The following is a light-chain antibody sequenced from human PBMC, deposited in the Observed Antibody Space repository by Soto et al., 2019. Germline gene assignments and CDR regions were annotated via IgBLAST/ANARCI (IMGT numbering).Light chain of an antibody. J-gene: IGKJ4*01. CDR3: QQRRDWPRVT. Sequence: EIVLTQSPATLSLSPGETATLSCRTSQSVGDYLAWYQQKPGQAPRVLIYVASNRAPGIPARFSGSGYGTDFTLTITSLEPEDFAVYYCQQRRDWPRVTFGGGTKVEIK. CDR2: VAS. V-gene: IGKV3-11*01. CDR1: QSVGDY.